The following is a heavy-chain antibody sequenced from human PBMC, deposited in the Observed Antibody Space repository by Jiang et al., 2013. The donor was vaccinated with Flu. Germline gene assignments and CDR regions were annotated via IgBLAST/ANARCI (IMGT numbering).Heavy chain of an antibody. D-gene: IGHD6-19*01. J-gene: IGHJ4*02. CDR1: GYTFTGYY. CDR3: ARASEQSVYYFDY. Sequence: SGAEVKKPGASVKVSCKASGYTFTGYYMHWVRQAPGQGLEWMGWINPNSGGTNYAQKFQGRVTMTRDTSISTAYMELSSLRSEDTAVYYCARASEQSVYYFDYWGQGTLVTVSS. CDR2: INPNSGGT. V-gene: IGHV1-2*02.